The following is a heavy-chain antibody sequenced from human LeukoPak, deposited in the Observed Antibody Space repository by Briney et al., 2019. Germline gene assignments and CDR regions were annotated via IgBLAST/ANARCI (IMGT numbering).Heavy chain of an antibody. CDR2: ISSSSYI. D-gene: IGHD2-15*01. J-gene: IGHJ5*01. Sequence: GGSLRLSCAASGFTFSSYSMNWVRQAPGKGLEWGSSISSSSYIYYADSVKGRVSISRDNTKNSLYLQMNSLRAEATAVYYCATASEDVVVPRFEPWGQGTLVTVSS. CDR3: ATASEDVVVPRFEP. V-gene: IGHV3-21*01. CDR1: GFTFSSYS.